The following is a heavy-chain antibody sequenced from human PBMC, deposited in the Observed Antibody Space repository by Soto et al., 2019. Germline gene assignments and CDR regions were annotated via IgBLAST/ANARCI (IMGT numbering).Heavy chain of an antibody. Sequence: QVQLQESGPGLVKPSQTLSLTCTVSGGSISSGAYYWSWVRQPPGKGLEWIGYIYYSGSTYYNPSLKRRVTISVDTSKNQFSLKLSSVTATDTAVYYCARDNYGDTYYFDYWGQGPLVTVSS. CDR2: IYYSGST. J-gene: IGHJ4*02. D-gene: IGHD4-17*01. CDR1: GGSISSGAYY. CDR3: ARDNYGDTYYFDY. V-gene: IGHV4-30-4*01.